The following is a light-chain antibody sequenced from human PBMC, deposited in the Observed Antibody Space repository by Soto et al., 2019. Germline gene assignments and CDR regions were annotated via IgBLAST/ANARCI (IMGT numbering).Light chain of an antibody. CDR2: EVS. J-gene: IGLJ2*01. CDR3: SSYTSSSTPGVV. V-gene: IGLV2-14*01. CDR1: SSDVGGYNY. Sequence: QSALTQPASVSGSPGQXXXXXCTGTSSDVGGYNYVSWYQQHPGKAPKLMIYEVSNRPSGVSNRFSGSKSGNTASLTISGLQAEDEADYYCSSYTSSSTPGVVFGGGTKLTVL.